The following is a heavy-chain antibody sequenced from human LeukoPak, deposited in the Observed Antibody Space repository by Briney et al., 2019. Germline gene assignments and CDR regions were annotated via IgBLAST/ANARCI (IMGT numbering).Heavy chain of an antibody. CDR2: IYYSGST. CDR3: ARDPAVYGDYAAFDI. Sequence: SETLSLTCTVSGGSISSGGYYWSWIRQHPGKGLEWIGYIYYSGSTYYNPSLKSRVTISVDTYKNQFSLKLSSVTAADTAVYYCARDPAVYGDYAAFDIWGQGTMVTVSS. J-gene: IGHJ3*02. D-gene: IGHD4-17*01. CDR1: GGSISSGGYY. V-gene: IGHV4-31*03.